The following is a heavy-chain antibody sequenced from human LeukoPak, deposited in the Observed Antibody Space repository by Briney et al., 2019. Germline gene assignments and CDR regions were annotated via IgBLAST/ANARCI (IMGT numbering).Heavy chain of an antibody. CDR2: IRYDGSNK. CDR1: GFTFSSYG. CDR3: TIAARDYYYYMDV. Sequence: GGSLRLSWAASGFTFSSYGMHWVRQAPGKGLEWVAFIRYDGSNKYYADSVKGRFTISRDNSKNTLYLQMNSLRAEDTAVYYSTIAARDYYYYMDVWGKGTTVTVSS. J-gene: IGHJ6*03. V-gene: IGHV3-30*02. D-gene: IGHD6-6*01.